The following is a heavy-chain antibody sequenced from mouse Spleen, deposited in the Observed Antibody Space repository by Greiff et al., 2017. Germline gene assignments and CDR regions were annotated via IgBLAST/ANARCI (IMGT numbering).Heavy chain of an antibody. D-gene: IGHD4-1*01. Sequence: QVQLQQPGAELVKPGASVKMSCKASGYTFTSYWITWVKQRPGQGLEWIGDIYPGSGSTNYNEKFKSKATLTVDTSSSTAYMQLSSLTSEDSAVYYCARRTGTRAAWFAYWGQGTLVTVSA. V-gene: IGHV1-55*01. CDR2: IYPGSGST. J-gene: IGHJ3*01. CDR3: ARRTGTRAAWFAY. CDR1: GYTFTSYW.